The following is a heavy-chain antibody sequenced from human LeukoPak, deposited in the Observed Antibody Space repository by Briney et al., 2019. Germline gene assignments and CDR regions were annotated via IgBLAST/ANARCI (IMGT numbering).Heavy chain of an antibody. CDR3: ARGGAHGMDV. J-gene: IGHJ6*02. V-gene: IGHV3-21*04. Sequence: RGSLRLSCAASGFTFSSYAMSWVRQAPGKGLEWVSYISGVADVIYYADSVKGRFTISRDNAKSSVYLQMNSLRVEDTALYYCARGGAHGMDVWGQGTTVTVSS. CDR1: GFTFSSYA. D-gene: IGHD1-26*01. CDR2: ISGVADVI.